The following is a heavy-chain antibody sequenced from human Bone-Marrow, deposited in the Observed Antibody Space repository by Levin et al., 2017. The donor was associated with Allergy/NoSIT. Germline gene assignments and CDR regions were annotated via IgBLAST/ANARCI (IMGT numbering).Heavy chain of an antibody. V-gene: IGHV1-2*02. CDR2: YNPNSGAS. CDR1: GYRFNDYY. J-gene: IGHJ3*02. Sequence: RASVKVSCKASGYRFNDYYLHWVRQAPGQGLEWMGWYNPNSGASKFADKFLGRVTMDRDRSTDTAYMELRNLTSDDTAVYYCARLMRWELRTFDIWGQGTAVSVS. D-gene: IGHD1-7*01. CDR3: ARLMRWELRTFDI.